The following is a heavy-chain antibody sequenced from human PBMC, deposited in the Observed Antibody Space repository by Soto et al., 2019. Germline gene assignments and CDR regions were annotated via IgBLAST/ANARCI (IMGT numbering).Heavy chain of an antibody. CDR3: ARGSSIAGLYYGMDV. D-gene: IGHD6-6*01. CDR2: NYYSGIT. V-gene: IGHV4-31*03. Sequence: QVQLQESGPGLVKPSQTLSLTCTVSGGSISSGGYYWTWIRQHPGKGLEWIGYNYYSGITYYNPSLKSRFTISPATSKNQFSLKLSSVTAADTAVYYCARGSSIAGLYYGMDVWGQGTTVTVSS. J-gene: IGHJ6*02. CDR1: GGSISSGGYY.